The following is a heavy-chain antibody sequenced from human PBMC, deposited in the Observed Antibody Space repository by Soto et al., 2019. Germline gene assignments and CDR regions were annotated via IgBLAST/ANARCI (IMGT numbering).Heavy chain of an antibody. CDR2: TYFRSKWYN. Sequence: SQTLSLTCAISGDSVSSNTASLNVMMQSPSRGLEWLGRTYFRSKWYNDYAVSVKSRIIINPDTSNNQFSLQLNSVTPEDTAVYLCAKGDNLGPKTGYAFDPWGQGIMVTVSS. J-gene: IGHJ5*02. V-gene: IGHV6-1*01. D-gene: IGHD5-12*01. CDR1: GDSVSSNTAS. CDR3: AKGDNLGPKTGYAFDP.